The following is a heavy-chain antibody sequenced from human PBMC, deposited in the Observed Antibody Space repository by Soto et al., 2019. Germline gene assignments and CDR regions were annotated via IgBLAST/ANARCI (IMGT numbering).Heavy chain of an antibody. J-gene: IGHJ5*02. Sequence: QVQLVESGGGVVQRGGSLRLSCAASGLTFSSYSMNWVRQSPGKGLEWVAVISYDGNRIYYADSVKGRFTISRDNAKNTMFLQMSGLRPEDTAVYYCARGLVVTAKGWFDLWGQGTQVTVSS. CDR1: GLTFSSYS. D-gene: IGHD2-21*02. CDR2: ISYDGNRI. CDR3: ARGLVVTAKGWFDL. V-gene: IGHV3-30-3*02.